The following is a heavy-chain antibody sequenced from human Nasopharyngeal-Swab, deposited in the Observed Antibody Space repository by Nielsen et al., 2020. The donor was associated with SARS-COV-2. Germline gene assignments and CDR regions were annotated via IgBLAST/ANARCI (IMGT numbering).Heavy chain of an antibody. J-gene: IGHJ4*02. CDR3: ARATDIVATIFDY. V-gene: IGHV4-30-2*01. CDR2: IHHSGST. Sequence: SETLSLTCAVSGGSISSGGYSWSWIRQPPGKGLEWIGYIHHSGSTYYNPSLKSRVTISVDRSKNQFSLKLSSVTAADTAVYYCARATDIVATIFDYWGQGTLVTVSS. D-gene: IGHD5-12*01. CDR1: GGSISSGGYS.